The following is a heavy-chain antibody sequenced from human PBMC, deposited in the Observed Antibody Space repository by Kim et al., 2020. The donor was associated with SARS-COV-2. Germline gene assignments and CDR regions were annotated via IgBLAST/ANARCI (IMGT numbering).Heavy chain of an antibody. V-gene: IGHV3-11*05. CDR1: GFDFGPHY. CDR2: ISGGSPYR. J-gene: IGHJ4*02. D-gene: IGHD3-10*01. Sequence: GGSLRLSCVASGFDFGPHYMSWIRQAPGRGLEWISYISGGSPYRNYIDSVKGRFSISRDDAHNSLFLQMDNLRVDDTGVYYCARGAVRGVVAGGRYWGQGVLVTVSA. CDR3: ARGAVRGVVAGGRY.